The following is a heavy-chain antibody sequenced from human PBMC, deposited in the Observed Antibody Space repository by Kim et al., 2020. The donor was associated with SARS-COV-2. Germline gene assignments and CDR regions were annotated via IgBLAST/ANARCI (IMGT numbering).Heavy chain of an antibody. Sequence: TYYADAVKGRFTISRDNSKNTLYLQMSSLRAEDTAVYYCVTGWIAYYFDYWGQGTLVTVSS. CDR2: T. V-gene: IGHV3-64D*09. CDR3: VTGWIAYYFDY. J-gene: IGHJ4*02. D-gene: IGHD3-9*01.